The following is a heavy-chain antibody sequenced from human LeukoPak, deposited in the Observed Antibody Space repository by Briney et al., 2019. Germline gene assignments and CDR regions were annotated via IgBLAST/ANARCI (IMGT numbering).Heavy chain of an antibody. J-gene: IGHJ3*02. CDR3: AKGLRWNYYGSGSYGGTDAFDI. D-gene: IGHD3-10*01. CDR1: GFTFSSYA. CDR2: ISGSGGST. Sequence: GGSLRLSCAASGFTFSSYAMSWVRQAPGKGLEWVSAISGSGGSTYYADSVKGRFTISRDNSKNTLYLQMNSLRGEDTAVYYCAKGLRWNYYGSGSYGGTDAFDIWGQGTMVTVSS. V-gene: IGHV3-23*01.